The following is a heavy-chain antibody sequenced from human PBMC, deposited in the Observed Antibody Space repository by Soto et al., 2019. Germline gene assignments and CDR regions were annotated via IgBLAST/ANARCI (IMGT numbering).Heavy chain of an antibody. D-gene: IGHD3-16*01. CDR1: GYTFTGYF. V-gene: IGHV1-2*02. J-gene: IGHJ4*02. CDR2: INPNSGDT. Sequence: QVQLVQSGAEVKKLGASVKVSCKASGYTFTGYFIHWVRQAPGQGLEWMGWINPNSGDTNYAQKFQGRVTMTRDTSINTAYMEVSRLRSDDTAVYYCARVEALGMIFFDYWGQGTLVSVSS. CDR3: ARVEALGMIFFDY.